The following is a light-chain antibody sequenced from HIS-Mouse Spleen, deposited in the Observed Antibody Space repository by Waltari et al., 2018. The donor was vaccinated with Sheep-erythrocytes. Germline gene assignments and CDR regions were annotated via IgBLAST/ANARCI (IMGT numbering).Light chain of an antibody. CDR2: DVS. CDR1: SSDVGGYNY. V-gene: IGLV2-14*03. CDR3: SSYTSSSTLV. J-gene: IGLJ1*01. Sequence: QSALTQPASVSGSPGQSITISCTGTSSDVGGYNYVSWYHQHPGKAPKLMIYDVSNRPSGVSKRFSGSKAGNTASLTISGLQAEDEADYYCSSYTSSSTLVFGTGTKVTVL.